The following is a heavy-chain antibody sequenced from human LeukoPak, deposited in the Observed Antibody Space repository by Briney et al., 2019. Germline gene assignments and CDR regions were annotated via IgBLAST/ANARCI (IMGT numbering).Heavy chain of an antibody. Sequence: ASVKVSCKASGGTFSSYAISWVRQAPGQGLEWMGGIIPIFGTANYAQKFQGRVTITADKSTSTAYMELSSLRSEDTAVYDCARDQNWNYDWFDPWGQGTLVTVSS. CDR3: ARDQNWNYDWFDP. J-gene: IGHJ5*02. CDR1: GGTFSSYA. D-gene: IGHD1-7*01. V-gene: IGHV1-69*06. CDR2: IIPIFGTA.